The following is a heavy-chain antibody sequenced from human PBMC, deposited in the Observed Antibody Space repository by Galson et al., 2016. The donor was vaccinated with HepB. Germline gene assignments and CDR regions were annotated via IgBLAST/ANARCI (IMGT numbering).Heavy chain of an antibody. V-gene: IGHV3-15*01. CDR1: GFSFSNAY. CDR3: AKVSGDVERRGGLDY. J-gene: IGHJ4*02. D-gene: IGHD1-1*01. CDR2: IRSKAAGGTT. Sequence: SLRLSCAASGFSFSNAYMRWVRQAPGKGLEWVGDIRSKAAGGTTHYAAPVRGRFTISRDDSKDTVYLQMNGLRADDTAIYYCAKVSGDVERRGGLDYWGQGTLVTVSS.